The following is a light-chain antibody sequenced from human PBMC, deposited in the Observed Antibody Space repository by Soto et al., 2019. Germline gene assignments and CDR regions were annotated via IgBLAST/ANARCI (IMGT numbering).Light chain of an antibody. CDR1: QSVNSN. CDR2: GAS. CDR3: QQYNDWPLT. V-gene: IGKV3-15*01. Sequence: TVMTQSPAALSVSPGERATLSCRASQSVNSNLAWYQQKPGQAPRLLLYGASTRATGIPARFSGSASGTEFTLPISSLQSEDSAVYYCQQYNDWPLTFGGGTKVEVK. J-gene: IGKJ4*01.